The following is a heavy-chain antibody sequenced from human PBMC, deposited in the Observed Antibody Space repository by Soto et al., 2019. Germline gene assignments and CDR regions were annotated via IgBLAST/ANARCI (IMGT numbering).Heavy chain of an antibody. V-gene: IGHV4-39*01. Sequence: SETLSLTCSVSGGSISSSNYYWAWIRQPPGKGLEWIGSIYYIGNTYYNPSLKSRVTMSVDTSKNQFSLKVTSVTAADTAIYYCAREDRTNGYNYDYWGQGTLVTVPQ. CDR1: GGSISSSNYY. D-gene: IGHD1-1*01. CDR3: AREDRTNGYNYDY. J-gene: IGHJ4*02. CDR2: IYYIGNT.